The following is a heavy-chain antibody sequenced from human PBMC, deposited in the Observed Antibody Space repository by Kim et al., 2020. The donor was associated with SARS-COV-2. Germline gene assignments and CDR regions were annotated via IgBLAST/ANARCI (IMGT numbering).Heavy chain of an antibody. D-gene: IGHD3-22*01. CDR3: ARVGSGYLFDY. CDR2: IYHSGST. Sequence: SETLSLTCAVSGGSISSGGYSWSWIRQPPGKGLEWIGYIYHSGSTYYNPSLKSRVTISVDRSKNQFSLKLSSVTAADTAVYYCARVGSGYLFDYWGQGTLVTVSS. V-gene: IGHV4-30-2*01. CDR1: GGSISSGGYS. J-gene: IGHJ4*02.